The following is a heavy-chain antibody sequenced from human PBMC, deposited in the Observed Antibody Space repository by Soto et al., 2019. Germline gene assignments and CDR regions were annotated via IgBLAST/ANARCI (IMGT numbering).Heavy chain of an antibody. CDR1: GYSFTTYW. V-gene: IGHV5-51*01. D-gene: IGHD6-13*01. CDR3: ARKDIAGNSVDF. CDR2: IYPGDSDT. Sequence: AGESLKISCKASGYSFTTYWIGWVRQMPGKGLEWMGIIYPGDSDTRYSPSFQGQVTISADKSISTAYLQWSSLKASDSAMFYCARKDIAGNSVDFWGQGTLVTDSS. J-gene: IGHJ4*02.